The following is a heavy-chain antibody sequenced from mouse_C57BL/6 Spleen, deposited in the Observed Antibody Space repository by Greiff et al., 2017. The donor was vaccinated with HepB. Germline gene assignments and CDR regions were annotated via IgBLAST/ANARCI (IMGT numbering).Heavy chain of an antibody. CDR2: FYPGSGSI. CDR3: ARHEGIYDGYRGFDY. Sequence: QVQLKESGAELVKPGASVKLSCKASGYTFTEYTIHWVKQRSGQGLEWIGWFYPGSGSIKYNEKFKDKATLTADKSSSTVYMELSRLTSEDSAVYFCARHEGIYDGYRGFDYWGQGTTLTVSS. D-gene: IGHD2-3*01. CDR1: GYTFTEYT. V-gene: IGHV1-62-2*01. J-gene: IGHJ2*01.